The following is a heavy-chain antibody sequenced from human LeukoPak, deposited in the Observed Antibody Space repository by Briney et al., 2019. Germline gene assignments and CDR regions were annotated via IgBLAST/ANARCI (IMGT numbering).Heavy chain of an antibody. D-gene: IGHD1-1*01. J-gene: IGHJ4*02. Sequence: TFSDXXMNWXXQAXGXXXXXXGRIKSKKDGETRDYAAPVKGRFTLSRDDSKNTLYLQMSSLKTEDTAVYYCTTALYDWNDVNYWGQGTLVTVFS. CDR2: IKSKKDGETR. V-gene: IGHV3-15*01. CDR1: TFSDXX. CDR3: TTALYDWNDVNY.